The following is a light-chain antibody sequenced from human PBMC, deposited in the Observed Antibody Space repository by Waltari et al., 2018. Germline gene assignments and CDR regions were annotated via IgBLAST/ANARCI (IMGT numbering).Light chain of an antibody. V-gene: IGKV1-5*03. CDR3: QQYNNYPYT. J-gene: IGKJ2*01. CDR1: QSVVTW. CDR2: GAS. Sequence: DIQLTQSPSTLSASVGAGVTIACRASQSVVTWLAWYQQKPGKAPRLLIYGASSLESGVPSRFSGSGSGTEFTLSISSLQPDDFATYYCQQYNNYPYTFGQGTKLEIK.